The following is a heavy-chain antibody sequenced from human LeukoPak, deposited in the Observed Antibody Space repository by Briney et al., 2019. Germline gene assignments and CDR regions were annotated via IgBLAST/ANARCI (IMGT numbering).Heavy chain of an antibody. J-gene: IGHJ5*02. V-gene: IGHV4-59*08. CDR2: ICYSGST. Sequence: SETLSLTCTVSGGSISSYYWGWIRQPPGKGLEWIGYICYSGSTNYNPSLKSRVTISVDTSKNQFSLKLSSVTAADTAVYYCARHESGREPWFDPWGQGTLVTVSS. D-gene: IGHD1-14*01. CDR1: GGSISSYY. CDR3: ARHESGREPWFDP.